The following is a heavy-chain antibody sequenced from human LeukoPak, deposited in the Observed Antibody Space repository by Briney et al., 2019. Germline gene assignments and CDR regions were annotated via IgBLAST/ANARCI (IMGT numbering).Heavy chain of an antibody. V-gene: IGHV3-48*01. Sequence: GGSLRLSCAASGFTFSSYSTNWVRQAPGKGLEWVSYISSSSSTIYYADSVKGRFTISRDNAKNSLYLQMNSLRAEDTAVYYCARDGDYDFWSGYSRWFDPWGQGTLVTVSS. CDR1: GFTFSSYS. J-gene: IGHJ5*02. CDR2: ISSSSSTI. D-gene: IGHD3-3*01. CDR3: ARDGDYDFWSGYSRWFDP.